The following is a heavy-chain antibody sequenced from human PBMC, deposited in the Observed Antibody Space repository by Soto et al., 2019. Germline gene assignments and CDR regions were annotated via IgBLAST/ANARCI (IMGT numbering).Heavy chain of an antibody. D-gene: IGHD2-2*02. Sequence: ASVKVSCKASGYTFTSYDINWVRQATGQGLEWMGWMNPNSGNTGYAQKFQGRVTMTRNTSINTAYMELSSLRSEDTAVYYCARRTALGYCSSTSCYTGAFDIWGQGTMVTVSS. V-gene: IGHV1-8*01. CDR3: ARRTALGYCSSTSCYTGAFDI. J-gene: IGHJ3*02. CDR1: GYTFTSYD. CDR2: MNPNSGNT.